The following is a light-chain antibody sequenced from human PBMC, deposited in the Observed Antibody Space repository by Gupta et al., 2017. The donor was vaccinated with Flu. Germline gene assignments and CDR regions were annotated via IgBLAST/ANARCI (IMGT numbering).Light chain of an antibody. CDR1: NIESNS. J-gene: IGLJ2*01. Sequence: SYLLTPPPSLSVAPGKTAGIACAVDNIESNSVHWYQQKPGQAPVLVVYDDDGRPSGIPERFTGSNSGATATLTVSRVEAGDEADYYCQVWDSSSDLVVFGGGTKLTVL. CDR2: DDD. V-gene: IGLV3-21*03. CDR3: QVWDSSSDLVV.